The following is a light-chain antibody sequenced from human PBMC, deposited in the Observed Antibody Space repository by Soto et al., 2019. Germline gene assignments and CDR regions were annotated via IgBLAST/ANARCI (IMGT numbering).Light chain of an antibody. Sequence: EIVLTQSPATPSLSPWERATLSCRASQSVSSYLAWYQQKPGQAPRLLIYDASNRATGIPARFSGSGSGTDFTLTISSLEPEDFAVYYCQQRSNWTFGQGTKVDIK. V-gene: IGKV3-11*01. CDR1: QSVSSY. CDR2: DAS. J-gene: IGKJ1*01. CDR3: QQRSNWT.